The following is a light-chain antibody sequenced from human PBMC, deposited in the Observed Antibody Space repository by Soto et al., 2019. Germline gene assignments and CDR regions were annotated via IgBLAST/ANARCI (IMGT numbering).Light chain of an antibody. CDR1: QSIRHF. Sequence: EIVLTQSPATLSLSPGDRATLSCRASQSIRHFLAWYQHVPGQAPRLLIYDASNRASGIPARFSGSGYGSDFTLTIGALEPEDSAGYYCQHRSTWWTFGQGTKVDIK. V-gene: IGKV3-11*01. CDR3: QHRSTWWT. CDR2: DAS. J-gene: IGKJ1*01.